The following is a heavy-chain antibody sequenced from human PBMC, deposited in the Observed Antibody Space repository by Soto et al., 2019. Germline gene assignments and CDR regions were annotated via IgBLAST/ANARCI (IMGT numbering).Heavy chain of an antibody. J-gene: IGHJ4*02. CDR3: ARRAVSRCFDY. CDR2: IYYSVST. Sequence: SETLSLTCTVSGGSISSYYWSWIRQPPGKGLEWIGYIYYSVSTNYNPSLKSRVTISVDTSKNQFSLKLSSVTAADTAVYYCARRAVSRCFDYWGQGTLVTVSS. D-gene: IGHD4-17*01. CDR1: GGSISSYY. V-gene: IGHV4-59*08.